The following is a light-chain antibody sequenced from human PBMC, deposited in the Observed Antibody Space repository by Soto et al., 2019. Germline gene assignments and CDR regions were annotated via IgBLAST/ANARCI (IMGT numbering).Light chain of an antibody. CDR1: QSITSW. Sequence: DLQMTQSPSSVSASVGDRVTITCRASQSITSWLAWYQQKPGKAPKLLIYAASSLESGVPSRFSGSGSGTDFTLTISSLQPEDFATYYCQQVNSFPFTFGQGTRLEIK. CDR2: AAS. J-gene: IGKJ5*01. V-gene: IGKV1-12*02. CDR3: QQVNSFPFT.